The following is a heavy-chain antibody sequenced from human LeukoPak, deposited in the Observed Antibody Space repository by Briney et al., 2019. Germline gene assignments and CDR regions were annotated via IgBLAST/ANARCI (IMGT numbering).Heavy chain of an antibody. CDR1: GGTFSSYA. CDR2: IIPILGIA. J-gene: IGHJ4*02. D-gene: IGHD5-12*01. Sequence: ASVKVSCKASGGTFSSYAISWVRQAPGQGLEWMGRIIPILGIANYAQKFQGRVTITADKSTSTAYMELSSLRSEDTAVYYCARQLDIAATNILDYWGQGTLVTVSS. CDR3: ARQLDIAATNILDY. V-gene: IGHV1-69*04.